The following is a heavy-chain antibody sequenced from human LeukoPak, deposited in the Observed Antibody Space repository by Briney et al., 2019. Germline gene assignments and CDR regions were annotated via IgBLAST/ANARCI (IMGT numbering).Heavy chain of an antibody. CDR3: AKDHYGDYVPYYFDY. CDR2: ISGSGGST. Sequence: GGSLRLSCAASGFTFSSYAMSWVRRAPGKGLEWVSAISGSGGSTYYADSVKGRFTISRDNSKNTLCLQMNSLRAEDTAVYYCAKDHYGDYVPYYFDYWGQGTLVTVSS. CDR1: GFTFSSYA. D-gene: IGHD4-17*01. J-gene: IGHJ4*02. V-gene: IGHV3-23*01.